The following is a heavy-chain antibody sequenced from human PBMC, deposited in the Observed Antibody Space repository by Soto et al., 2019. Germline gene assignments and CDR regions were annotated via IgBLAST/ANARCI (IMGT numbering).Heavy chain of an antibody. CDR1: GFTFSSYA. Sequence: EVQLLESGGGLVQPGGSLRLSCAASGFTFSSYAMSWVRQAPGKGLEWVSAISGSGGSTYYADSVKGRFTISRDNSKNTLYLQMNSLRAEDTAVYYCANWEDIVVVVAATPYYYYGMDVWGQGTTVTVSS. D-gene: IGHD2-15*01. CDR2: ISGSGGST. J-gene: IGHJ6*02. CDR3: ANWEDIVVVVAATPYYYYGMDV. V-gene: IGHV3-23*01.